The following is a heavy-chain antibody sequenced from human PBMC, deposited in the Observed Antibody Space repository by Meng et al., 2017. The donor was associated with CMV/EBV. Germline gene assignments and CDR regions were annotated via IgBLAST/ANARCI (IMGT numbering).Heavy chain of an antibody. Sequence: VSGGSIGSSSYYWGWIRQPPGKGLEWIGSIYYSGSTYYNPSLKSRVTISVDTSKNQFSLKLSSVTAADTAVYYCARDFRGDDSSGFDWGQGTLVTVSS. CDR2: IYYSGST. J-gene: IGHJ4*02. D-gene: IGHD3-22*01. CDR3: ARDFRGDDSSGFD. CDR1: GGSIGSSSYY. V-gene: IGHV4-39*07.